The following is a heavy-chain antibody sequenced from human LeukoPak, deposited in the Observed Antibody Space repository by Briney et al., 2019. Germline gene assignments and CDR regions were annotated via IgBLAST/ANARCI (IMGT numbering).Heavy chain of an antibody. CDR2: INHSGST. CDR3: ARAVRNTVWDNYFFDY. V-gene: IGHV4-34*01. D-gene: IGHD1/OR15-1a*01. Sequence: SETLSRTCAVYGGSFSGYYWSWIRQSPGKGLEWIGEINHSGSTNYNPSLKSRVTMSVDTSKSQFSLKLISVTAADTAVYYCARAVRNTVWDNYFFDYWGQGTLVTVSS. CDR1: GGSFSGYY. J-gene: IGHJ4*02.